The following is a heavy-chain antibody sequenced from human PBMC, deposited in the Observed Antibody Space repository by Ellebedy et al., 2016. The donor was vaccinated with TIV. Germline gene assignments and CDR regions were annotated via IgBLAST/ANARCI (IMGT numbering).Heavy chain of an antibody. J-gene: IGHJ4*02. CDR2: INIDGRNT. V-gene: IGHV3-74*01. D-gene: IGHD3-9*01. CDR3: ARGTNDWYGIDY. CDR1: GFTFSSYS. Sequence: PGGSLRLSCAASGFTFSSYSMNWVRQAPGKGLVWVSRINIDGRNTNYADSVKGRFTISRDNAKNTLYLQMNSLRAEDTAVYYCARGTNDWYGIDYWGQGTLVTVSS.